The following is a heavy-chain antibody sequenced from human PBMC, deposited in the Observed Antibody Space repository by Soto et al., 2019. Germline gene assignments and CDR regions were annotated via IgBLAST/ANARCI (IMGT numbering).Heavy chain of an antibody. CDR1: GGTFSSYA. V-gene: IGHV1-69*13. J-gene: IGHJ6*02. CDR2: IMPIFGTA. Sequence: GASVKVSCKASGGTFSSYAISWVRRAPGQGLEWMGGIMPIFGTANYAQKFQGRVTITADESTSTAYMELSRLRAEDTAVYYCAWYGYNYGSRYYYGMDVWGQGTTVTVSS. D-gene: IGHD5-12*01. CDR3: AWYGYNYGSRYYYGMDV.